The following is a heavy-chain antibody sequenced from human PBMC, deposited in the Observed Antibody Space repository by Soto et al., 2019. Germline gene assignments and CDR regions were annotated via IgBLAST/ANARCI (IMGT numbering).Heavy chain of an antibody. CDR2: IYYSGST. J-gene: IGHJ6*03. Sequence: SETLSLTCTVSGGSISSYYWSWIRQPPGKGLEWIGYIYYSGSTNYNPSLKSRVTISVDTSKNQFSLKLSSVTAADTVVYYCARVGRVAGTVGYYYYMDVWGKGTTVTVSS. CDR1: GGSISSYY. CDR3: ARVGRVAGTVGYYYYMDV. D-gene: IGHD6-19*01. V-gene: IGHV4-59*01.